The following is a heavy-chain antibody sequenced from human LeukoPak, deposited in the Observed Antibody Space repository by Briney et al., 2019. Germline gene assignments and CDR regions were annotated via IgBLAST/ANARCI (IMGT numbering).Heavy chain of an antibody. J-gene: IGHJ3*02. CDR1: GYTFTSYY. Sequence: ASVKVSCKASGYTFTSYYMHWLRQAPGQGLEWMGIINPSGGSTSYAQKFQGRVTMTRDTSTSTVYMELSSLRSEDTAVYYCARGGRLRGYSYGYRYDAFDIWGQGTMVTVSS. D-gene: IGHD5-18*01. CDR2: INPSGGST. CDR3: ARGGRLRGYSYGYRYDAFDI. V-gene: IGHV1-46*01.